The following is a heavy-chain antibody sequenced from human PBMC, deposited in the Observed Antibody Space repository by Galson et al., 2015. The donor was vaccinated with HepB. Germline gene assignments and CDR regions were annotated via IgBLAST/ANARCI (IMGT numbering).Heavy chain of an antibody. CDR3: AKGGPGRITMMINRLLGFDP. CDR1: GFSFSNYA. J-gene: IGHJ5*02. Sequence: SLRLSCASSGFSFSNYAIRWVRQAPGKGLEWMAVISYDGSFRYYSDSVKGRFTVSRDPSRSTLYLQMNSLRAEDTAVYYCAKGGPGRITMMINRLLGFDPWGQGTLVTVSS. CDR2: ISYDGSFR. V-gene: IGHV3-30*18. D-gene: IGHD3-22*01.